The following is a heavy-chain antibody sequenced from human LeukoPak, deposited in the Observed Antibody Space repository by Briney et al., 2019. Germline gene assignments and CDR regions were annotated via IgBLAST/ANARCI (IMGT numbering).Heavy chain of an antibody. D-gene: IGHD2-21*02. CDR3: STGGYCEDY. J-gene: IGHJ4*02. Sequence: GGSLRLSCAGSGFTFSNAWMNWVRQAPGKGLEWVGRIKSKVDGGTTDYAAPVKGRFTISRDDPKNTVYLQMNSLKTEDTAVYYCSTGGYCEDYWGQGTLVTVSS. V-gene: IGHV3-15*01. CDR1: GFTFSNAW. CDR2: IKSKVDGGTT.